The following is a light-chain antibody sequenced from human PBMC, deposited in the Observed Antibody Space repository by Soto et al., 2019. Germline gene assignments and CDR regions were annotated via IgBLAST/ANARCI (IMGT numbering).Light chain of an antibody. V-gene: IGKV1-39*01. CDR2: GAS. J-gene: IGKJ2*01. Sequence: DIQMTQSPSSLSASVGDRVTITCRTSQRIGISTYLNWYQQKPGKAPKLLSYGASSLQSGVPSRFSGSRSGTDLTVTINSLQPEDCATYYCQQGYTPPHTFGQGTKLEI. CDR1: QRIGISTY. CDR3: QQGYTPPHT.